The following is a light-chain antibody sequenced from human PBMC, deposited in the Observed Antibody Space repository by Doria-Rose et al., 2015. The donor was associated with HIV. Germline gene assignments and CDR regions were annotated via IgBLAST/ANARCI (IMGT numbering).Light chain of an antibody. V-gene: IGLV3-1*01. Sequence: LTQLPSVSVSPGQTASITCSGTKLGDKYASWYQQKPGKSPVLVIYQDTKRPSGIPERFSGANSGNTATLTISGTQAMDEADYYCQAWDSSTVVFGGGTKLTVL. J-gene: IGLJ2*01. CDR2: QDT. CDR3: QAWDSSTVV. CDR1: KLGDKY.